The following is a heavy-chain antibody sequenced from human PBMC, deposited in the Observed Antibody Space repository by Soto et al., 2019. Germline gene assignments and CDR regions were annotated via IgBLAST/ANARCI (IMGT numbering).Heavy chain of an antibody. CDR3: ARDNFTHSLVVAPFDP. D-gene: IGHD2-15*01. V-gene: IGHV3-33*01. CDR2: IWYDGSNK. CDR1: GVTFCIYG. Sequence: PGGSLRLSCAASGVTFCIYGMDWVRQAPGKGLEWVAVIWYDGSNKNYADSVKGRFTISRDNSKNTLYLQMNSLRAEDTAVYYCARDNFTHSLVVAPFDPWGQGTLVTVSS. J-gene: IGHJ5*02.